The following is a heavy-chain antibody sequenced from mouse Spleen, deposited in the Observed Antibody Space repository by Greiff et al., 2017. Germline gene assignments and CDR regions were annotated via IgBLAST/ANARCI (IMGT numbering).Heavy chain of an antibody. CDR3: ARRNYRYDEFAY. CDR1: GYAFSSSW. V-gene: IGHV1-82*01. CDR2: IYPGDGDT. J-gene: IGHJ3*01. D-gene: IGHD2-14*01. Sequence: QVQLQQSGPELVKPGASVKISCKASGYAFSSSWMNWVKQRPGKGLEWIGRIYPGDGDTNYNGKFKGKATLTADKSSSTAYMQLSSLTSEDSAVYFCARRNYRYDEFAYWGQGTLVTVSA.